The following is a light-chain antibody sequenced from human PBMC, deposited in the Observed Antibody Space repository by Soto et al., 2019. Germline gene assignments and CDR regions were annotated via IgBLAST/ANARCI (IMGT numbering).Light chain of an antibody. J-gene: IGLJ1*01. CDR2: DVS. CDR1: SSDVGGYNY. V-gene: IGLV2-14*01. CDR3: SSYTSSSTLVV. Sequence: QSVLTQPASVSGSPGQSITISCTGTSSDVGGYNYVSWCQQHPGKAPKLMIYDVSNRPSGVSNRFPGSKSGNTASLTISGLQAEDEADYYCSSYTSSSTLVVFGTGTKVTVL.